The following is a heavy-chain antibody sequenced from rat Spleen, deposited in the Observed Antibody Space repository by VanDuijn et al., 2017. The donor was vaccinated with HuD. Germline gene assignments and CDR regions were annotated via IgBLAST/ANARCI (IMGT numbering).Heavy chain of an antibody. CDR2: INYDGSHT. CDR1: GFTFSSYG. V-gene: IGHV5-29*01. Sequence: EVQLVESGGGLVQPGRSLKLSCAVSGFTFSSYGMAWVRQDPTKGLEWVATINYDGSHTYYRDSVKGQFTISRDNAKSTLYLQMDSLRSDDTATYYCARQMYTTYYLYWYFDFWGPGTMVTVSS. D-gene: IGHD1-6*01. CDR3: ARQMYTTYYLYWYFDF. J-gene: IGHJ1*01.